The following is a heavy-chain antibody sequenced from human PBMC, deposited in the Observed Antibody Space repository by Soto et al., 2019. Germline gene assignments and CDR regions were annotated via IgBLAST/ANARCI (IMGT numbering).Heavy chain of an antibody. D-gene: IGHD5-18*01. CDR1: GGSFSGYY. J-gene: IGHJ6*02. CDR2: INHSGST. V-gene: IGHV4-34*01. CDR3: ARGGPRGYSYGQGDYYYYGMDV. Sequence: ASETLSLTCAVYGGSFSGYYWSWIRQPPGKGLEWIGEINHSGSTNYNPSLKSRVTISVDTSRNQFSLKLSSVTAADTAVYYCARGGPRGYSYGQGDYYYYGMDVWGQGTTVTV.